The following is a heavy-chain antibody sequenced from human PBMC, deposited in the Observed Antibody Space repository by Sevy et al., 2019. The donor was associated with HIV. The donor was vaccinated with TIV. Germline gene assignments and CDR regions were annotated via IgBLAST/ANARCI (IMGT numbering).Heavy chain of an antibody. D-gene: IGHD3-9*01. CDR2: ISGRATST. CDR1: GFTFGTYA. Sequence: GRSLRLSCAASGFTFGTYAMSWVRQAPGKGLEWVSGISGRATSTSYADSVKGRFTISRDNSKNTLYLQMSTLRGEDTAVYYCAKDRRYGKTFNTHFGSWGQGTLVTVSS. CDR3: AKDRRYGKTFNTHFGS. V-gene: IGHV3-23*01. J-gene: IGHJ4*02.